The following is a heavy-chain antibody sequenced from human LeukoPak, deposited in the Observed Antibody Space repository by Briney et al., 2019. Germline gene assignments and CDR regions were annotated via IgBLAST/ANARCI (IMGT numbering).Heavy chain of an antibody. Sequence: SETLSLTCTVSGGSISSYYWSWIRQPAGKGLEWIGRIYTSGSTNYNPPLKSRVTTSVDTSKNQFSLKLSSVTAADTAVYYCARENWKGDYFDYWGQGTLVTVSS. V-gene: IGHV4-4*07. CDR2: IYTSGST. J-gene: IGHJ4*02. CDR1: GGSISSYY. D-gene: IGHD1-1*01. CDR3: ARENWKGDYFDY.